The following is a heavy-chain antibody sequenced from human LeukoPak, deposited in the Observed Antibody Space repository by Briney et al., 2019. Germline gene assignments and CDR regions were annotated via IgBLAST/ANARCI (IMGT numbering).Heavy chain of an antibody. Sequence: GGSLRLSCAASGFTFSSYWMSWVRQAPGKGLEWVANIKQDGSEKYYVDSVKGRFTISRDNAKNSLCLQMNSLRAEDTAVYYCARHHQRGGIVVVPAGALDPWGQGTLVTVSS. CDR1: GFTFSSYW. CDR3: ARHHQRGGIVVVPAGALDP. CDR2: IKQDGSEK. J-gene: IGHJ5*02. V-gene: IGHV3-7*01. D-gene: IGHD2-2*01.